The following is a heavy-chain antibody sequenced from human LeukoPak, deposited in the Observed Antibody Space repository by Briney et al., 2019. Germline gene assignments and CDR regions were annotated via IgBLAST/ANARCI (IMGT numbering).Heavy chain of an antibody. D-gene: IGHD6-19*01. Sequence: PSETLSLTCTVSNDSINNYHWSWIRQPAGKGLEWIGRIYYSGSTNYNPSLKSRVAISVDTSKNQFSLKLSSVTAADTAVYYCASFGRVAGLDYWGQGTLVTVSS. CDR1: NDSINNYH. J-gene: IGHJ4*02. CDR3: ASFGRVAGLDY. V-gene: IGHV4-4*07. CDR2: IYYSGST.